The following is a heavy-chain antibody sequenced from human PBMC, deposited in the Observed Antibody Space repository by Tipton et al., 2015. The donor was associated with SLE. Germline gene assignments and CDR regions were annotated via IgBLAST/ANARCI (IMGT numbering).Heavy chain of an antibody. CDR3: ARHDYDSNGYYMHYFDY. J-gene: IGHJ4*02. D-gene: IGHD3-22*01. CDR1: GFSISSGYF. CDR2: ISHSGNI. V-gene: IGHV4-38-2*01. Sequence: TLSLTCAVSGFSISSGYFWGWIRQSPEKGLEWIGSISHSGNIYYNPSLKSRVSMSIDTSGNEVFLRLSSVTAADTAVYYCARHDYDSNGYYMHYFDYWGQGTLVTVSS.